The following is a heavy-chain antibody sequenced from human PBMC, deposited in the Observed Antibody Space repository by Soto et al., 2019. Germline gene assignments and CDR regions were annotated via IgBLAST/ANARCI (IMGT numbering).Heavy chain of an antibody. V-gene: IGHV3-7*01. CDR2: IKQDGSEK. J-gene: IGHJ4*02. D-gene: IGHD3-3*01. CDR1: GFTFSSDW. CDR3: ASLYYDFWSGWYY. Sequence: EVQLVESGGGLVQPGGSLRLSCAASGFTFSSDWMSWVRQAPGKGLEWVANIKQDGSEKYYVDSVKGRFTISRDNAKNSLYLQMNSLRAEDTAVYYCASLYYDFWSGWYYWGQGTLVTVSS.